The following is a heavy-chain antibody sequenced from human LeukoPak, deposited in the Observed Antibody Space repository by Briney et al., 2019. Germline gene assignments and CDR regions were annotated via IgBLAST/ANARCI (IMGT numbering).Heavy chain of an antibody. CDR1: GYTFTSYY. CDR2: INPSGGST. J-gene: IGHJ5*02. CDR3: ARRLWAYCGGDCYAQFFDP. Sequence: ASVKVSCKASGYTFTSYYMHWVRQAPGQGLEWMGIINPSGGSTSYAQKFQGRVTMTRDTSASTVYMELSSLRSEDTAVYYCARRLWAYCGGDCYAQFFDPWGQGTLVTVSS. D-gene: IGHD2-21*02. V-gene: IGHV1-46*01.